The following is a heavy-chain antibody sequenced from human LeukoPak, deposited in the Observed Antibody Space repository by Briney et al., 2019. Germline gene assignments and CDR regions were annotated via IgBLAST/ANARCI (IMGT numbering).Heavy chain of an antibody. J-gene: IGHJ4*02. V-gene: IGHV4-59*01. CDR2: IYYLGST. CDR3: ARGEDYGDYFDY. CDR1: GGSISSYY. D-gene: IGHD4-17*01. Sequence: SETLSLTCTVSGGSISSYYWSWIRQPPGKGLEWVGHIYYLGSTNYNPSLKSRVTISIDTSKNYFSLKLNSVVAADTAVYYCARGEDYGDYFDYWGQGTLVTVSS.